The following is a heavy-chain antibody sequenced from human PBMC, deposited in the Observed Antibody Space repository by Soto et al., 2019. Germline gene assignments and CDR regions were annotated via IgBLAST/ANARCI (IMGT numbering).Heavy chain of an antibody. D-gene: IGHD5-12*01. J-gene: IGHJ4*02. Sequence: QVQLVESGGGVVQPGRSLRLSCAASGFTFSSYGMHWVRQAPGKGLEWVAVISYDGSNKYYADSVKGRFTISRDNSKNTLDLQMNSLRAEDTAVYYCAKEASGYDSPYYFDYWGQGTLVTVSS. CDR2: ISYDGSNK. CDR3: AKEASGYDSPYYFDY. CDR1: GFTFSSYG. V-gene: IGHV3-30*18.